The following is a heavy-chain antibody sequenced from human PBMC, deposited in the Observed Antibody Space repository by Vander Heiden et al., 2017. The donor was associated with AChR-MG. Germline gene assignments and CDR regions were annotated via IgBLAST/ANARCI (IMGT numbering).Heavy chain of an antibody. Sequence: QITLKESGPTLVTPTQTLTLTCTFSGFSLSTSGVGVGWIRQPPGKALEWLAIIYWDDDKRYSPSLKSRLTITKDTSKNQVVLTMTKMDTVDTATYYCAHRPRYSGALYFDYWGQGTLVTVSS. D-gene: IGHD1-26*01. V-gene: IGHV2-5*02. CDR2: IYWDDDK. J-gene: IGHJ4*02. CDR1: GFSLSTSGVG. CDR3: AHRPRYSGALYFDY.